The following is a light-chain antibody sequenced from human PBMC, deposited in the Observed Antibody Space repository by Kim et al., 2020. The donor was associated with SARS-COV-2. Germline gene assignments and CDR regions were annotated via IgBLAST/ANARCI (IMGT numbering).Light chain of an antibody. CDR1: SSNIGAGYD. J-gene: IGLJ2*01. CDR3: QSYDSSLSIVV. CDR2: GDN. V-gene: IGLV1-40*01. Sequence: QRVTSSCTGSSSNIGAGYDVQWYEQVPGTAPKLLIYGDNNRPSGVPDRFSGSKSDTSASLAITGLQAEDEADYYCQSYDSSLSIVVFGGGTQLTVL.